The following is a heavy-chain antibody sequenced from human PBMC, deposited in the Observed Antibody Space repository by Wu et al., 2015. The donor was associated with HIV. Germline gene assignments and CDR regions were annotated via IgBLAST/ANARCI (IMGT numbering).Heavy chain of an antibody. CDR3: ARALPSVRYYYYYMDV. CDR1: GDTFSTYA. CDR2: IIPIFGTA. Sequence: QVQLVQSGSEVKKPGSSVKVSCQASGDTFSTYAINWVRQAPGQGLEWMGRIIPIFGTANYAQKFQGRVTITADESTSTAYMELSSLTSEDTAVYYCARALPSVRYYYYYMDVWGKGTTVTVSS. V-gene: IGHV1-69*13. J-gene: IGHJ6*03.